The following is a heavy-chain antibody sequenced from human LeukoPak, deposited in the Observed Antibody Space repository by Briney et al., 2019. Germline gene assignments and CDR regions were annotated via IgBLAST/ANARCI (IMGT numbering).Heavy chain of an antibody. Sequence: ASVKVSCTASGYTFSSYGISWLRQAPGQGLEWMGWISAYNGDTNYAQKFQGRVTMTTDTSTSTLYMEVRSLRSDDTAVYYCARDHGHKSVDYWGQGTLVIVSS. CDR2: ISAYNGDT. D-gene: IGHD2-21*01. CDR3: ARDHGHKSVDY. CDR1: GYTFSSYG. J-gene: IGHJ4*02. V-gene: IGHV1-18*01.